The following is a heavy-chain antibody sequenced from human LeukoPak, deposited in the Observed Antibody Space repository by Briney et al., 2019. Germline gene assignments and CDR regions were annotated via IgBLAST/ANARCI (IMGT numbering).Heavy chain of an antibody. CDR1: GFTFSSYE. Sequence: GGSLRLSCAASGFTFSSYEMNWVRQAPGKGLEWVSYISSSGSTIYYADSVKGRFTISRDNAKTSLYLQMNSLRAEDTAVYYCARGLWIAAAALDAFDIWGQGTMVTVSS. V-gene: IGHV3-48*03. J-gene: IGHJ3*02. CDR3: ARGLWIAAAALDAFDI. D-gene: IGHD6-13*01. CDR2: ISSSGSTI.